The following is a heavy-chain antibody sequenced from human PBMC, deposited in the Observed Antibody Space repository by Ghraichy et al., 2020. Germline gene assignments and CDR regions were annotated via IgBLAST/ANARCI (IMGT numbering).Heavy chain of an antibody. CDR3: ARVCRGGGTSYSDRPAIPAPTGMDV. J-gene: IGHJ6*02. CDR1: GGSISSGSYY. D-gene: IGHD2-15*01. CDR2: IYTSGSA. Sequence: SQTLSLTCTVSGGSISSGSYYWSWIRQPAGKGLEWIGRIYTSGSANYNPSLKSRVTISVDTSKNQFSLKLSSVTAADTAVYYCARVCRGGGTSYSDRPAIPAPTGMDVWGQGTTVTVSS. V-gene: IGHV4-61*02.